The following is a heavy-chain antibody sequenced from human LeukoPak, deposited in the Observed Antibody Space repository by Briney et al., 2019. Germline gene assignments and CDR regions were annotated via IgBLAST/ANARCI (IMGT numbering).Heavy chain of an antibody. V-gene: IGHV3-74*01. CDR3: IRETHVGLHLEY. Sequence: PGGSLRLSCAASGFTFTTYWMHWVRQAPGKGLVWVARINTDGRVTTYADSVKGRFTVSRDNAENTLYLQMNDLRPEDTAVYYCIRETHVGLHLEYWGQGTLATVTS. D-gene: IGHD3-10*02. CDR1: GFTFTTYW. J-gene: IGHJ4*02. CDR2: INTDGRVT.